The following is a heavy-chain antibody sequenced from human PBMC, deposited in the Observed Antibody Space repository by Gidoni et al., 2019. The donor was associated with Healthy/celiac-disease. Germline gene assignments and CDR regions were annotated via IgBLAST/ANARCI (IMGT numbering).Heavy chain of an antibody. J-gene: IGHJ6*03. V-gene: IGHV3-21*01. CDR3: ASIRDYYYYYYMDV. Sequence: EVQLVESGGGLVKPGGSLSLSCAASGFTFSSYSMNWVRQAPGKGLEWVSSISSSSSYIYYADSVKGRFTISRDNAKNSLYLQMNSLRAEDTAVYYCASIRDYYYYYYMDVWGKGTTVTVSS. CDR2: ISSSSSYI. CDR1: GFTFSSYS.